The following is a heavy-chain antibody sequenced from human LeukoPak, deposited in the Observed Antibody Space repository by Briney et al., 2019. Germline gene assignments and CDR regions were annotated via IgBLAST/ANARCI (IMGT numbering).Heavy chain of an antibody. CDR1: GFTVSSNY. D-gene: IGHD6-6*01. J-gene: IGHJ6*03. CDR2: IYSGGST. CDR3: ASSSSSDYYYYYMDV. V-gene: IGHV3-66*02. Sequence: PGGCLRLSCAASGFTVSSNYMSWVRQAPGKGLEWVSVIYSGGSTYYADSVKGRFTISRDNSKNTLYLQMNSLRAEDTAVYYCASSSSSDYYYYYMDVWGKGTTVTVSS.